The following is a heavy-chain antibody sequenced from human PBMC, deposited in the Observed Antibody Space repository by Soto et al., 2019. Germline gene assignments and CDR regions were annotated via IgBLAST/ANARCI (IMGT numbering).Heavy chain of an antibody. CDR1: GFTFSSYA. Sequence: EVQLLESGGGLVQPGGSLRLSCAASGFTFSSYAMSWVRQAPGKGLEWVSAISGSGGSTYYADSVKGRFTISRDNSKNPLYLQMNSLRAEDTAVYYCAKGSRYDFWSGYYGHYFDYWGQGTLVTVSS. CDR3: AKGSRYDFWSGYYGHYFDY. D-gene: IGHD3-3*01. J-gene: IGHJ4*02. V-gene: IGHV3-23*01. CDR2: ISGSGGST.